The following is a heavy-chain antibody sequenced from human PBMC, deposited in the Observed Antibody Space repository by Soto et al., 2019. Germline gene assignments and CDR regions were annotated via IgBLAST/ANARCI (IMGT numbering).Heavy chain of an antibody. CDR2: INPGNGNT. V-gene: IGHV1-3*01. Sequence: GASVKVSCKASGYTFGTSAMNWVRQAPGQRLEWMGWINPGNGNTKYSQKFQDRLTITRDTSASTAYMELSRLTSEDTAVYYCARDYYDFWSGFSSSNYGMDLWGQGTTVTVSS. CDR1: GYTFGTSA. J-gene: IGHJ6*02. D-gene: IGHD3-3*01. CDR3: ARDYYDFWSGFSSSNYGMDL.